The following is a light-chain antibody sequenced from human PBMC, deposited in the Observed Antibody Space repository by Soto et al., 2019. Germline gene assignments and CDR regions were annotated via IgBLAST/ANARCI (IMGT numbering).Light chain of an antibody. CDR2: AAS. CDR1: QSISNY. J-gene: IGKJ4*01. V-gene: IGKV1-39*01. Sequence: DIQMTQSPSSLSASVGDRVTITCRASQSISNYLNWYQQKPGKAPELLIYAASSLQCGVPSRFSGSVSGTDFTLTISSLHPEDFATYYCQQSYSTPPLTFGGGNKVEI. CDR3: QQSYSTPPLT.